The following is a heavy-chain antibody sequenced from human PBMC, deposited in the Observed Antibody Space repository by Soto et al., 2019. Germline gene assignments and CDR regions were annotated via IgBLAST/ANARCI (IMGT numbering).Heavy chain of an antibody. CDR3: TRHFVAAAAGTSRLYYYYYMDV. Sequence: EVQLVESGGGLVQPGGSLKLSCAASGFTFSGSAMHWVRQASGKGLEWVGRIRSKANSYATAYAASVKGRFTISRDDSKNTAYLQMNSLKTEDTAVYYCTRHFVAAAAGTSRLYYYYYMDVWGKGTTVTVSS. CDR1: GFTFSGSA. J-gene: IGHJ6*03. CDR2: IRSKANSYAT. D-gene: IGHD6-13*01. V-gene: IGHV3-73*01.